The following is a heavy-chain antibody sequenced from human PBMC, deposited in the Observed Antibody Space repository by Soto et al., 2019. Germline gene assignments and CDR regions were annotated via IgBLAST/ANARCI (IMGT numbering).Heavy chain of an antibody. CDR1: GFTFSSYA. V-gene: IGHV3-23*01. CDR2: ISGSGGST. D-gene: IGHD4-17*01. Sequence: EVQLLESGGGLVQPGGSLRLSCAASGFTFSSYAMSWVRQAPGKGLEWVSAISGSGGSTYYADSVKGRFTISRDNSKNTLYLPRPSRTSEDTAVYYCANLPTVVTYDYYYYGMDVWGQGTPVTVSS. J-gene: IGHJ6*02. CDR3: ANLPTVVTYDYYYYGMDV.